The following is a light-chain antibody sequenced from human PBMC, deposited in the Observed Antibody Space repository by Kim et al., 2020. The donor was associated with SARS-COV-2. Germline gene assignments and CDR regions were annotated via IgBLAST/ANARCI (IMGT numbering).Light chain of an antibody. CDR2: DAS. CDR1: QSVSSY. V-gene: IGKV3-11*01. Sequence: EIVLTQSPATLSLSPGERATLSCRASQSVSSYLAWYQQKPGQAPRLLIYDASNRATGIPARFSGSGSGTDFTLTISSLEPEYFAVYYCQQRSNLPPITFGQGTRLEIK. J-gene: IGKJ5*01. CDR3: QQRSNLPPIT.